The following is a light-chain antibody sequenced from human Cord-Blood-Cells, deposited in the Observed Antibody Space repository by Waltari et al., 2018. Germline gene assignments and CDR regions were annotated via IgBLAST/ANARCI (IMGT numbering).Light chain of an antibody. CDR1: SSDVGGYNY. CDR3: SSYTSSSTVV. V-gene: IGLV2-14*01. CDR2: DVS. Sequence: QSALTQPASVSGSPGQSITISCTGTSSDVGGYNYISWYQQHPGKAPKLMIYDVSNPPSGGSTRFSGSKSGHTASLTISGLQAEDEADYYCSSYTSSSTVVFGGGTKLTVL. J-gene: IGLJ2*01.